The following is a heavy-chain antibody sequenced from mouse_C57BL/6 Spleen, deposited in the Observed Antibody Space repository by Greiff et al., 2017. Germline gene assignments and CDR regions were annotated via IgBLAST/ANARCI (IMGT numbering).Heavy chain of an antibody. CDR2: IWSGGST. D-gene: IGHD3-1*01. CDR3: ARSIRGYWYFDV. J-gene: IGHJ1*03. CDR1: GFSFTSYG. Sequence: VMLVESGPGLVQPSPSLSITCTVSGFSFTSYGVHWVSQSPGKGLEWLGVIWSGGSTDYNAAFISRMSISKDNPKSQVFFKMNSLQADDTAIYYCARSIRGYWYFDVWGTGTTVTVSS. V-gene: IGHV2-2*01.